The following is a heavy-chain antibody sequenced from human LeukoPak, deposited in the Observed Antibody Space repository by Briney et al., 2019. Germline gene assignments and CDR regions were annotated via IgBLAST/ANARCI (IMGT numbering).Heavy chain of an antibody. CDR3: ARDLSPVVRASPMGY. D-gene: IGHD3-10*01. J-gene: IGHJ4*02. V-gene: IGHV3-30*03. CDR1: GFTFTSYG. Sequence: GGSLRLSCAASGFTFTSYGMHWVRQSPGKDLEWVALITYDGYYKYYSDSVKGRLTISSDTSKNTLYLQMNSLRAEDTAVYYCARDLSPVVRASPMGYWGQGTLVTVSS. CDR2: ITYDGYYK.